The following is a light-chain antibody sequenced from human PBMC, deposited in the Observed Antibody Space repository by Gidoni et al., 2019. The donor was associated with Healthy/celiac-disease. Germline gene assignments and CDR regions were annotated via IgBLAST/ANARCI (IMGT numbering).Light chain of an antibody. V-gene: IGLV2-14*03. Sequence: QSALTQPASVSGSPGQSITISCTGTSSDVGGYNYVSWYQHHPGNAPKLMIYDVSNRPSGVSNRFSGSKSGNTASLTISGLQAEDEADYYCSSYTSSSTPWVFGGGTKLTVL. CDR2: DVS. CDR1: SSDVGGYNY. CDR3: SSYTSSSTPWV. J-gene: IGLJ3*02.